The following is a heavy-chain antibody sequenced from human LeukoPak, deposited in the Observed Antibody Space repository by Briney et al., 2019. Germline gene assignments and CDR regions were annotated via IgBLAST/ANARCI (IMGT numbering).Heavy chain of an antibody. CDR3: AAYSYRYYYDSSGYERSAFDI. CDR2: INWNGGST. D-gene: IGHD3-22*01. V-gene: IGHV3-20*04. J-gene: IGHJ3*02. CDR1: GFTFDDYG. Sequence: GGSLRLSCAASGFTFDDYGMSWVRQAPGKGLEWVSGINWNGGSTGYADSVKGRFTISRDNAKNSLYLQMNSLRAEDTALYYCAAYSYRYYYDSSGYERSAFDIWGQGTMVTVSS.